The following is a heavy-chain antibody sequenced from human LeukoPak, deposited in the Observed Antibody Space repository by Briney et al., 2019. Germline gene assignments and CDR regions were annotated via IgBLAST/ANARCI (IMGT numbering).Heavy chain of an antibody. V-gene: IGHV4-39*07. CDR3: AIGGGLSWFDP. Sequence: PSETLSLTCTVSGGSISSSSYYWGWIRQPPGKGLEWIGSIYYSGSTCYNPSLKSRVTISVDTSKNQFSLKLSSVTAADTAVYYCAIGGGLSWFDPWGQGTLVTVSS. CDR2: IYYSGST. CDR1: GGSISSSSYY. D-gene: IGHD3-16*01. J-gene: IGHJ5*02.